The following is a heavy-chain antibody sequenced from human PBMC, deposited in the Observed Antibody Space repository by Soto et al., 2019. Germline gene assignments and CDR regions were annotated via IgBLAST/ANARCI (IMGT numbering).Heavy chain of an antibody. CDR1: GGTFSSYT. V-gene: IGHV1-69*08. CDR3: AGDPVYYDSSGYPDY. D-gene: IGHD3-22*01. CDR2: IIPILGIA. J-gene: IGHJ4*02. Sequence: QVQLVQSGAEVKKPGSSVKVSCKASGGTFSSYTISWVRQAPGQGLEWMGRIIPILGIANYAQKFQGRVTITADKSTSTAYMELSSLRSEDTAVYYCAGDPVYYDSSGYPDYWGQGTLVTVSS.